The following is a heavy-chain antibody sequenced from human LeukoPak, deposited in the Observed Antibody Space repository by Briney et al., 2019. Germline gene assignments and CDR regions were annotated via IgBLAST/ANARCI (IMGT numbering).Heavy chain of an antibody. CDR1: GFTFSSYA. D-gene: IGHD4-17*01. CDR3: ARESLQSNDYGDYYDY. CDR2: ISYDGSNK. Sequence: GRFLRLSCAASGFTFSSYAMHWVRQAPGKGLEWVSDISYDGSNKYYADSVKGRFTISRDNSKNTLYLQMNSLRAEDTAVYYCARESLQSNDYGDYYDYWGQGTLVTVSS. V-gene: IGHV3-30*04. J-gene: IGHJ4*02.